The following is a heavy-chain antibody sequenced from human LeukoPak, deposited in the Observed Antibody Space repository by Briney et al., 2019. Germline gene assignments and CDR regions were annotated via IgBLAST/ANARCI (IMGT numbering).Heavy chain of an antibody. D-gene: IGHD3-22*01. CDR1: GFTFSSYS. Sequence: GGSLRLSCAASGFTFSSYSMNWVRQAPGKGLEWVSYISSSSTIYYADSVKGRFTISRDNAKNSLYLQMNSLRAEDTAVYYCARDPQNYYDSSGQYYFDYWGQGTLVTVSS. J-gene: IGHJ4*02. V-gene: IGHV3-48*04. CDR2: ISSSSTI. CDR3: ARDPQNYYDSSGQYYFDY.